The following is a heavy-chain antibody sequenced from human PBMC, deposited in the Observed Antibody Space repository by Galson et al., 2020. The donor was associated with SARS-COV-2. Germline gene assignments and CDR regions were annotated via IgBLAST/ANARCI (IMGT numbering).Heavy chain of an antibody. CDR3: ARSVWYCGGDCYPGGAFDI. CDR1: GGSISSGGYY. CDR2: IYYSGST. Sequence: SETLSLTCTVSGGSISSGGYYWSWIRQHPGKGLEWIGYIYYSGSTYYNPSLKSRVTISVDTSKNQFSLKLSSVTAADTAVYYCARSVWYCGGDCYPGGAFDIWGQGTMVTVSS. V-gene: IGHV4-31*03. J-gene: IGHJ3*02. D-gene: IGHD2-21*02.